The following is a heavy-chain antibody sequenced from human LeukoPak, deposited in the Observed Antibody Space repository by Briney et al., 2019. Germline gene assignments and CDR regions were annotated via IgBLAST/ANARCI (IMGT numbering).Heavy chain of an antibody. J-gene: IGHJ4*02. Sequence: GGSLRLSCAASGFTFSNYVVSWVRQAPGKGLEWVSVISGSGGETNYAASVKGRFTISRDNSKNTLYLQMNSLRVEDTAVYHCAKAPGTATAARYFEYWGQGTLVTVSS. CDR3: AKAPGTATAARYFEY. CDR2: ISGSGGET. CDR1: GFTFSNYV. D-gene: IGHD1-1*01. V-gene: IGHV3-23*01.